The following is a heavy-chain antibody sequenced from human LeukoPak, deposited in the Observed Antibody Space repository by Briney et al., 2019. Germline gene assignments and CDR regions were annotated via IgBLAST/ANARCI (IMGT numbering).Heavy chain of an antibody. V-gene: IGHV3-23*01. CDR1: GFTFSSYA. D-gene: IGHD3-22*01. CDR2: ISGSGGST. J-gene: IGHJ5*02. CDR3: AKAEARITMIVVVIPGWFDP. Sequence: GGSLRLSCAASGFTFSSYAMSWVRQAPGKGLEWVSAISGSGGSTYYADSVKGRFTISRDNSKNTLYLQMHSLRAEDTAVYYCAKAEARITMIVVVIPGWFDPWGQGTLVTVSS.